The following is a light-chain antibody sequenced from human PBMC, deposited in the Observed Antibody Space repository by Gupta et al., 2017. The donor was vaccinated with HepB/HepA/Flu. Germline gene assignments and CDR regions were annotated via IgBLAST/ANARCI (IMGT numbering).Light chain of an antibody. CDR2: ADF. Sequence: QSVLTQPPSASGTPGQRVTISCSGSSSNIGSTTVSWYQHFPGTAPKLLIYADFQRPSGVPDRFSGSKSGTSASLTISGLQAEDEADYYCEAWDDSLNGQVFGTGTKLTVL. J-gene: IGLJ1*01. CDR3: EAWDDSLNGQV. V-gene: IGLV1-44*01. CDR1: SSNIGSTT.